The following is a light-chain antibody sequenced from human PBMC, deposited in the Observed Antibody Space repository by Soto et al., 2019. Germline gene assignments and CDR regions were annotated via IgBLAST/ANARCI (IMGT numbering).Light chain of an antibody. CDR1: QSIRTW. Sequence: DIQMTQSPSTLSASVGDRVTITCRASQSIRTWLAWYQQKPGKAPKLLIYDASSLESGVASRFSGSGSGAEFTLTISSLQPDDFATFYCQHYNSYPYTFGQGTKLEIK. CDR2: DAS. J-gene: IGKJ2*01. CDR3: QHYNSYPYT. V-gene: IGKV1-5*03.